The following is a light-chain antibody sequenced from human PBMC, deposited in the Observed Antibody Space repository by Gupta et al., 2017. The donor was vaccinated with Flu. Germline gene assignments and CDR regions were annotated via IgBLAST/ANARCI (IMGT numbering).Light chain of an antibody. CDR1: QSVSSY. CDR2: DAS. V-gene: IGKV3-11*01. Sequence: EIVLTQSPATLSLSPGERATLSCSASQSVSSYLAWYQQKPGHAPRLLIYDASNRATGIPARFSGSGSGTDFTLTISSLEPEDFAVYYCQQRSNWPLTFGGGTKVEIK. CDR3: QQRSNWPLT. J-gene: IGKJ4*01.